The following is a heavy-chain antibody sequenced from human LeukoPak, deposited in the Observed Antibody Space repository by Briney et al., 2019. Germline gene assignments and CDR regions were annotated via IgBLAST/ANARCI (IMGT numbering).Heavy chain of an antibody. D-gene: IGHD3-10*01. V-gene: IGHV4-39*01. Sequence: SETLSLTCTVSGGSISSTFYYWGWIRQPPGKGLEWIGSINYSGSTYYNPSLESRVTISVDTSKNQFSLKLSSVTAADTAIYYCAKHYMGSSYNRGLDYWGQGTLVTVSS. J-gene: IGHJ4*02. CDR1: GGSISSTFYY. CDR2: INYSGST. CDR3: AKHYMGSSYNRGLDY.